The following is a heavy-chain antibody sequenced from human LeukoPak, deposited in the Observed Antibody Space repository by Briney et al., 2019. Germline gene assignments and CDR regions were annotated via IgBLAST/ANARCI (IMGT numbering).Heavy chain of an antibody. V-gene: IGHV4-59*01. CDR3: ARGGEVSWFDP. Sequence: SETLSLTCTVSGGSITNYYWSWIRQPHGKGLEWIGYIYNSGNTKYNPSLKSRVTISVDTSKNQFSLKLTSVTAADTAVYYCARGGEVSWFDPWGQGTLVTVSS. CDR2: IYNSGNT. CDR1: GGSITNYY. D-gene: IGHD3-16*01. J-gene: IGHJ5*02.